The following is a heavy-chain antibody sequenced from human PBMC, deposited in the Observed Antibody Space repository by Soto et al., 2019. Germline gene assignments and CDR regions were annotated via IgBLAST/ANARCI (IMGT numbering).Heavy chain of an antibody. V-gene: IGHV1-2*02. CDR1: GYTFTGYY. D-gene: IGHD2-21*02. Sequence: QVQLVQSGAEVKKPGASVKVSCKASGYTFTGYYMHWVRQAPGQGLEWMGWINPNSGDTNYAQKFQGRVTMTRDTSIITAYMELSRLRSDDTAVYYCASVRLYYFDYWGQGTLVTVSS. CDR2: INPNSGDT. J-gene: IGHJ4*02. CDR3: ASVRLYYFDY.